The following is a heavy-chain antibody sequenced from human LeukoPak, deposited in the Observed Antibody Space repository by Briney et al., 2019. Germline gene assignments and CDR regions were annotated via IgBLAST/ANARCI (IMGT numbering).Heavy chain of an antibody. CDR3: AKDQYQLLYET. V-gene: IGHV3-23*01. D-gene: IGHD2-2*02. CDR2: ISGSGGST. CDR1: GFTFSSYA. Sequence: GASLRLSCAASGFTFSSYAKSWVRQAPGKGLEWVSAISGSGGSTYYADSVKGRFTISRDNSKNTLYLQMNSLRAEDTAVYYCAKDQYQLLYETWGQGTLVTVSS. J-gene: IGHJ5*02.